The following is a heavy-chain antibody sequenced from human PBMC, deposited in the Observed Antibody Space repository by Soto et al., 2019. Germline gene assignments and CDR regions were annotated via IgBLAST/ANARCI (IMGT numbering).Heavy chain of an antibody. Sequence: GGSLRLSCAASGFTFSSDAMSWVRQAPGKGLEWGSAISGSGDNTYYAESVKGRFTISRDNSKNTLYLQMNSLRAEDTAVYYCAKGGTRAAYYYYGMDVWGQGTTVNVSS. CDR3: AKGGTRAAYYYYGMDV. J-gene: IGHJ6*02. CDR1: GFTFSSDA. CDR2: ISGSGDNT. V-gene: IGHV3-23*01. D-gene: IGHD1-7*01.